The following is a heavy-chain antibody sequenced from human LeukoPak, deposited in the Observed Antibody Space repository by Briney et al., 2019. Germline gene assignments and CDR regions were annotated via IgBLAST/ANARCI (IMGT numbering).Heavy chain of an antibody. CDR2: ISWNSGSI. V-gene: IGHV3-9*01. D-gene: IGHD3-10*01. Sequence: GRSLRLSCAASGFTFDDYAMHWVRQAPGKGLEWVSGISWNSGSIGYADSVKGRFTISRDNSKNTLYLQMNSLRAEDTAVYYCAKDREFGYGIDSWGQGTLVTVSS. CDR1: GFTFDDYA. CDR3: AKDREFGYGIDS. J-gene: IGHJ4*02.